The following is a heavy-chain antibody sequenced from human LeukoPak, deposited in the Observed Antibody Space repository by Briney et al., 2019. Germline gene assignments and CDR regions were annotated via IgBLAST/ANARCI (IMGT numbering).Heavy chain of an antibody. Sequence: SVKVSCKASGGTFRSYAISWVRQAPGHGLQWMGGIIPMFDTAKYAQKFKGRVTITADESTSTAYMELSSLRSEDTAVYYCARGDSSGYYSLYFDYWGQGTLVTVSS. CDR2: IIPMFDTA. CDR1: GGTFRSYA. J-gene: IGHJ4*02. D-gene: IGHD3-22*01. V-gene: IGHV1-69*01. CDR3: ARGDSSGYYSLYFDY.